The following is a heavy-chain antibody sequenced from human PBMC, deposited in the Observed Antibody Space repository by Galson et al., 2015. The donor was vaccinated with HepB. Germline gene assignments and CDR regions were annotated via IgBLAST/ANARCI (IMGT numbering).Heavy chain of an antibody. D-gene: IGHD4-17*01. J-gene: IGHJ5*02. V-gene: IGHV3-66*01. CDR3: ARGYGDPLGFDP. CDR2: IYSGGST. Sequence: SLRLSCAASGLTVSSNYMSWVRQAPGKGLEWVSVIYSGGSTYYADSVKGRFTISRDNSKNTLYLQMNSRRAEDTAVYYCARGYGDPLGFDPWGQGTLVTVSS. CDR1: GLTVSSNY.